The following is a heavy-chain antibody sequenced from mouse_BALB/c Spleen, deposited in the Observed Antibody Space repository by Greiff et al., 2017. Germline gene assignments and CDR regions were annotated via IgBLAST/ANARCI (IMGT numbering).Heavy chain of an antibody. CDR2: ITYSGST. D-gene: IGHD4-1*02. J-gene: IGHJ1*01. V-gene: IGHV3-8*02. Sequence: DVQLQESGPSLVKPSQTLSLTCSVTGDSITSGYWNWIRKFPGNKLEYMGYITYSGSTYYNPSLKSRISITRDTSKNQYYLQLNSVTTEDTATYYCAKASTGTRGYFDVWGAGTTVTVSS. CDR3: AKASTGTRGYFDV. CDR1: GDSITSGY.